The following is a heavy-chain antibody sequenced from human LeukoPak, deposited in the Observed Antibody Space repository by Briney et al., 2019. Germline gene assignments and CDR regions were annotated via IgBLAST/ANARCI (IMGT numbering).Heavy chain of an antibody. CDR2: ISAYNGNT. D-gene: IGHD6-13*01. J-gene: IGHJ5*02. Sequence: ASVKVSCKASGYTFTSYGISWVRQAPGQGLEWMGRISAYNGNTNYAQNLQGRVTMTTDTSTSTAYMELRSLRSDDTAVYYCARGIAAAGTVSNWFDPWGQGTLVTVSS. V-gene: IGHV1-18*01. CDR3: ARGIAAAGTVSNWFDP. CDR1: GYTFTSYG.